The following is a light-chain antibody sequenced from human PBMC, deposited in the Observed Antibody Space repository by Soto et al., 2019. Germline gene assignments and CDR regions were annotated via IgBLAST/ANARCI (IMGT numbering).Light chain of an antibody. Sequence: QSVLTQPPSVSGAPGQRVTISCTGSNSNIGAGFDVNWYQHLPGTAPKLMIYEVSKRPSGVPDRFSGSKSGNTASLTVSGLQAEDEADYYCSSYAGSNNLVFGGGTKLTVL. CDR1: NSNIGAGFD. V-gene: IGLV1-40*01. J-gene: IGLJ2*01. CDR3: SSYAGSNNLV. CDR2: EVS.